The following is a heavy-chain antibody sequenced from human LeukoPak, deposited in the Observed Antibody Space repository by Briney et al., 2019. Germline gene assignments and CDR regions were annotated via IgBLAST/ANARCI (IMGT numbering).Heavy chain of an antibody. CDR3: ARDLSRSFSMIRGLIQHREFDF. D-gene: IGHD3-10*01. Sequence: GGSLRLSCAASGFTFSSYWMSWVRQAPGKGLEWVANIKQDGSEKYYVDSVKGRFSISKDNAKNSLYLQMNSLRAEDTAVYYCARDLSRSFSMIRGLIQHREFDFWGRGTLVTVSS. CDR1: GFTFSSYW. CDR2: IKQDGSEK. J-gene: IGHJ4*02. V-gene: IGHV3-7*01.